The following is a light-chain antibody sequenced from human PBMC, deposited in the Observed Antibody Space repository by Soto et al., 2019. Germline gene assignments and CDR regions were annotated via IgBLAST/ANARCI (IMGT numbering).Light chain of an antibody. Sequence: DVVMTQTPLSSPVTLGQPASISCRSTQNLVHDNGNTYLRWLQQRPGQPPRLLIDKISNRLSGVPDRFSGSGAGTDCALKINSLEAEDVAVYYCLQATHFPRTVGQGTKVDIK. V-gene: IGKV2-24*01. CDR3: LQATHFPRT. CDR2: KIS. J-gene: IGKJ1*01. CDR1: QNLVHDNGNTY.